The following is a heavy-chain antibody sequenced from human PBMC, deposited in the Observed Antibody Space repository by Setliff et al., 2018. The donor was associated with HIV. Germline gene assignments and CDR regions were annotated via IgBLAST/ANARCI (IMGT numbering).Heavy chain of an antibody. D-gene: IGHD6-19*01. CDR2: IYYTGTA. J-gene: IGHJ4*02. Sequence: SETLSLTCAVHGGPFSDHYWSWIRQSPEKGLEWIAYIYYTGTANYNPSLKSRVTISVDTSKNQFSLRLSSVTAADTAVYFCARIHTVSGLNFDYWGQGTLVTVSS. CDR1: GGPFSDHY. V-gene: IGHV4-59*11. CDR3: ARIHTVSGLNFDY.